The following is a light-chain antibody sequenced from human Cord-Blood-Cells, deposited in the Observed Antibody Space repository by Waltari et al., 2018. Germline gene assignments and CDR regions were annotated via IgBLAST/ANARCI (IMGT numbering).Light chain of an antibody. J-gene: IGLJ3*02. CDR1: SSDVGGYNY. V-gene: IGLV2-11*01. CDR2: DVS. CDR3: CSYAGSYTLV. Sequence: QSALTQPRSVSGSPGQPVAISCTGTSSDVGGYNYVTWSQQHPGKAPNLMIYDVSTRPSGVPDRFSGSKSGNTASLTISGLQAEDEADYYCCSYAGSYTLVFGGGTKLTVL.